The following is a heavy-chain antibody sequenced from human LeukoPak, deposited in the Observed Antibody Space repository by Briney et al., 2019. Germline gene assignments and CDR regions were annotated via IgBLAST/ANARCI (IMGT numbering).Heavy chain of an antibody. CDR3: ARDRQVGGDPEAYFDY. CDR1: GFTFSSYG. CDR2: IRYDGSNK. J-gene: IGHJ4*02. V-gene: IGHV3-30*02. D-gene: IGHD4-17*01. Sequence: PGGSLRLSCAASGFTFSSYGMHWVRQAPGKGLEWVAFIRYDGSNKYYADSVKGRFTISRDNSKNTLYLQMNSLRAEDTAVYYCARDRQVGGDPEAYFDYWGQGTLVTVSS.